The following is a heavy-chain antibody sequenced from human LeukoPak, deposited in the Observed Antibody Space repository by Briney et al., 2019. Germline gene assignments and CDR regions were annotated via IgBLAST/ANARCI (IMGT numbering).Heavy chain of an antibody. D-gene: IGHD6-13*01. J-gene: IGHJ4*02. Sequence: GGSLRLSCAASGFTFSSYGMHWVRLAPGKGLEWVAHISYDGSDKYYGDSVKGRFTISRDNSNNTLYLQMNSLRAEDTAVYYCAKDRETTASGTFDYWGQGTLVTVSS. V-gene: IGHV3-30*18. CDR3: AKDRETTASGTFDY. CDR2: ISYDGSDK. CDR1: GFTFSSYG.